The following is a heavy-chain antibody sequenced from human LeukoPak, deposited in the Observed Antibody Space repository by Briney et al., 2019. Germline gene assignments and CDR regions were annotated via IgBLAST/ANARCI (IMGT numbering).Heavy chain of an antibody. Sequence: PSETLSLTCAVYGGSFSGYYWSWIRQPPGKGLEWIGEINHSGSTNYNPSLKSRVTISVDTSKNQFSLRLSSVTAADTAVYYCARTKPTIFGVKKGSFDIWGQGTMVTVSS. CDR1: GGSFSGYY. CDR2: INHSGST. D-gene: IGHD3-3*01. V-gene: IGHV4-34*01. CDR3: ARTKPTIFGVKKGSFDI. J-gene: IGHJ3*02.